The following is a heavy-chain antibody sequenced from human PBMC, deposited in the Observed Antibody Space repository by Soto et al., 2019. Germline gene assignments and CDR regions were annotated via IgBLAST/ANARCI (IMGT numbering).Heavy chain of an antibody. CDR2: IKSKTDGGTT. V-gene: IGHV3-15*07. D-gene: IGHD3-22*01. Sequence: EVQLVESGGGLVKPGGSLRLSCAASGFTFSNAWMNWVRQAPGKGLEWLGRIKSKTDGGTTDYAAPVKGRFTISRDDSKNTLYLQMNSLKTEDTTVYYCSTVDSYDSSCYYNSYYFDYWGQGTLVTVSS. CDR1: GFTFSNAW. CDR3: STVDSYDSSCYYNSYYFDY. J-gene: IGHJ4*02.